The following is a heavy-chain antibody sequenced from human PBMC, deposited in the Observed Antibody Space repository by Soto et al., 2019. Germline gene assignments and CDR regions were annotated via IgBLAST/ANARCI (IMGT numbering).Heavy chain of an antibody. D-gene: IGHD6-13*01. CDR1: GGSISSSSYY. CDR2: IYYSGST. Sequence: SETLSLTCTVSGGSISSSSYYWGWIRQPPGKGLEWIGSIYYSGSTYYNPSLKSRVTISVDTSKNQFSLKLSSVTAADTAVYYCARRGAAAGIIFEYWGQGTLVTV. V-gene: IGHV4-39*01. CDR3: ARRGAAAGIIFEY. J-gene: IGHJ4*02.